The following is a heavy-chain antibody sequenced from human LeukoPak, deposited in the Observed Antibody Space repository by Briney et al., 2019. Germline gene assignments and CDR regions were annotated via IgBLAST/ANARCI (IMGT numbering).Heavy chain of an antibody. J-gene: IGHJ4*02. CDR1: GGSISSGDYY. D-gene: IGHD3-16*01. CDR3: AKGGGYGGSFFDY. Sequence: ASETLSLTCTVSGGSISSGDYYWSWIRQPPGKGLEWIGYIYYSGSTYYNPSLKSRVTISVDTSKNQFSLKLSSVTAADTAVYYCAKGGGYGGSFFDYWGQGTLVTVSS. CDR2: IYYSGST. V-gene: IGHV4-30-4*01.